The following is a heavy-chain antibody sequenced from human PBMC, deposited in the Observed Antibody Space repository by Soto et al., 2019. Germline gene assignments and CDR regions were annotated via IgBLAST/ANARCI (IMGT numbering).Heavy chain of an antibody. J-gene: IGHJ4*02. CDR1: GFTFSDYY. Sequence: PGGSLRLSCAASGFTFSDYYMSWIRQAPGKGPEWVSYISSSGSTIYYADSVKGRFTISRDNAKNALYLQMNSQRAEDTAVYYCARDLGYDSSGYYYIFDYWGQGTLVTVSS. D-gene: IGHD3-22*01. CDR3: ARDLGYDSSGYYYIFDY. CDR2: ISSSGSTI. V-gene: IGHV3-11*01.